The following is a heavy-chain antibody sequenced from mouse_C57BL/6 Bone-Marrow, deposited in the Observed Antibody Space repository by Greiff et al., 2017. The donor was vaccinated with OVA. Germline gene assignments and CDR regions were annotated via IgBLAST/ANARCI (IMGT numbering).Heavy chain of an antibody. CDR2: ISYSGST. D-gene: IGHD4-1*01. J-gene: IGHJ2*01. CDR3: ARAGTGLDY. V-gene: IGHV3-1*01. CDR1: GYSITSGYD. Sequence: EVQVVESGPGMVKPSQSLSLTCTVTGYSITSGYDWHWIRHFPGNKLEWMGYISYSGSTNYNPSLKSRISITHDTSKNHFFLKLNSVTTEDTATYYCARAGTGLDYWGQGTTLTVSS.